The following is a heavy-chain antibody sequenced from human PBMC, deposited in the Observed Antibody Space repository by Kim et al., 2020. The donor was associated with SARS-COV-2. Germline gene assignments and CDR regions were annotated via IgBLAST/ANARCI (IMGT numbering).Heavy chain of an antibody. D-gene: IGHD3-9*01. CDR2: IYYSGST. V-gene: IGHV4-59*08. CDR3: ARVGYDILTGPNNYYGMDV. Sequence: SETLSLTCTVSGGSISSYYWSWIRQPPGKGLEWIGYIYYSGSTNYNPSLKSRVTISVDTSKNQFSLKLSSVTAADTAVYYCARVGYDILTGPNNYYGMDVWGQGTTVTVSS. J-gene: IGHJ6*02. CDR1: GGSISSYY.